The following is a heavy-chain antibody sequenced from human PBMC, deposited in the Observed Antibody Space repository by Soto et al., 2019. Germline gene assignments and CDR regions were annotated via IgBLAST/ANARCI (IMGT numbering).Heavy chain of an antibody. CDR3: ARQLVRDDNYYSGMDV. CDR2: IIPIFGTA. Sequence: SVKVSCKASGGTFSSYAISWVRQAPGQGLERMGGIIPIFGTANYAQKFQGRVTITAEESTSTAYMELSSLRSENTAVFYCARQLVRDDNYYSGMDVWGQGTTVTVSS. J-gene: IGHJ6*02. V-gene: IGHV1-69*13. CDR1: GGTFSSYA. D-gene: IGHD6-6*01.